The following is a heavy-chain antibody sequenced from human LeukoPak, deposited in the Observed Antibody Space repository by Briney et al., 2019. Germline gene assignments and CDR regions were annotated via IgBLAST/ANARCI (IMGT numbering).Heavy chain of an antibody. J-gene: IGHJ4*02. CDR2: IKEDGSEK. D-gene: IGHD1-26*01. V-gene: IGHV3-7*01. Sequence: GGSLRLSCAVSVYTLSSYWMSWVRQSPEKGLEWVANIKEDGSEKYYVDSVKGRFTISRDNPKNSLYLQMNSLRAEDTAVYFCARARATGEFDCWGQGTLVTVSS. CDR1: VYTLSSYW. CDR3: ARARATGEFDC.